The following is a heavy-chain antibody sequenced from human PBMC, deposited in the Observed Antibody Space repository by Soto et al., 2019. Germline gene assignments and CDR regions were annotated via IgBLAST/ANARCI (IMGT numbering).Heavy chain of an antibody. CDR3: TRRPGS. CDR2: IYSGGNT. CDR1: GFTVSNNY. D-gene: IGHD7-27*01. Sequence: EVQLVESGGGLVQPGESLRLSCAASGFTVSNNYMSWVRQAPGKGLEWVSVIYSGGNTYYADSVKGRFTISRDKSKNTPYLQMNNLRVEDTDVYYFTRRPGSWGPGNLVTVSS. V-gene: IGHV3-66*01. J-gene: IGHJ5*02.